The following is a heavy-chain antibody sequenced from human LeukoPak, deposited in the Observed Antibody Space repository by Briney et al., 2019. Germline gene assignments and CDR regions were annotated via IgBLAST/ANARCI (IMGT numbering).Heavy chain of an antibody. Sequence: GGSLRLSCAASGFTFNNYWMHWVRQAPGMGLVWVSSIRFDGGDTAYADSAKGRFTISRDNSKNMVYLQMKSPSTEDTAVYYCAKTTTGYSSGRYPGWPVDYWGQGTLVTVSS. CDR1: GFTFNNYW. CDR3: AKTTTGYSSGRYPGWPVDY. V-gene: IGHV3-74*01. J-gene: IGHJ4*02. CDR2: IRFDGGDT. D-gene: IGHD6-19*01.